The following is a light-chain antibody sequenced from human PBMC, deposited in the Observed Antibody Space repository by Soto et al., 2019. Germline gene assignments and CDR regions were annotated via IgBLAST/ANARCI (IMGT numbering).Light chain of an antibody. V-gene: IGLV2-14*01. CDR2: DVS. Sequence: QSALTQPASVSGSPGQSITISCTGTSSDVGGYNFVSWYQQHPGKAPKLIIYDVSNRPSGVSYRFSGSKSGNTASLTISGFQAEDEADYYCSSSAGHRTHVFGPWSKDTVL. CDR1: SSDVGGYNF. J-gene: IGLJ1*01. CDR3: SSSAGHRTHV.